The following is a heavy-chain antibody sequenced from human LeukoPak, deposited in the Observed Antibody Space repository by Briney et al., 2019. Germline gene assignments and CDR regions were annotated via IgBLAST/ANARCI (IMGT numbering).Heavy chain of an antibody. D-gene: IGHD2-15*01. CDR1: GFTFSSYE. V-gene: IGHV3-48*03. Sequence: SGVSLRLSRTASGFTFSSYEMIWVRQAPGKGLEWLSYISDSGNTIYYADSVKGRFTVSRDNAKSSLFLQMNSLRVEDTAVYYCARVTSSCWGQGTLVSVSS. CDR2: ISDSGNTI. J-gene: IGHJ1*01. CDR3: ARVTSSC.